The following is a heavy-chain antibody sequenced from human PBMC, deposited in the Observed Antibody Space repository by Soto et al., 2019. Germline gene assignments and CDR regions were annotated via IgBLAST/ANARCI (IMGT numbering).Heavy chain of an antibody. CDR3: ARALDSDFYYYGMDV. CDR1: GYTFTTHY. J-gene: IGHJ6*02. Sequence: SVKGSCQASGYTFTTHYMPWVRQAPVQGLEWMGTINPSDGSTTYAQKFQGRVTMTRDTSTSTVYMELSSLISEDTAVYYCARALDSDFYYYGMDVWGQGTTVTVSS. CDR2: INPSDGST. V-gene: IGHV1-46*01. D-gene: IGHD2-15*01.